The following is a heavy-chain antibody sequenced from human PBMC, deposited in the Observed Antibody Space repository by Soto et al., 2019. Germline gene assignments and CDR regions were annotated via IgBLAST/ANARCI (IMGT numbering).Heavy chain of an antibody. J-gene: IGHJ5*02. CDR3: ARQTGLVRGVIGS. V-gene: IGHV4-39*01. D-gene: IGHD3-10*01. Sequence: QLQLQESGPGLVKPSGTLSLPCTVSGASISSTSYWGWIRQPPGKGLEWIGAMYHRGNTYYSPSLKSRVNVSVDTSKNQTSLRLTSVTAADTAVNNCARQTGLVRGVIGSCGQGTLGTVSS. CDR2: MYHRGNT. CDR1: GASISSTSY.